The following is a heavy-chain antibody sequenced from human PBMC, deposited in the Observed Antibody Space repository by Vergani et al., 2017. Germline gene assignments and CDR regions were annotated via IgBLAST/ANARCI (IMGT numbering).Heavy chain of an antibody. V-gene: IGHV4-59*01. CDR1: GGSISSYY. D-gene: IGHD3-16*02. Sequence: QVQLQESGPGLVKPSETLSLTCTVSGGSISSYYWSWIRQPPGKGLEWIGYIYYSGSTNYNPSLKSRVTISVDTSKNQFSLKLSSVTAADTAVYYCARDADYVWGSYRYSWFDPWGQGTLVTVSS. CDR2: IYYSGST. J-gene: IGHJ5*02. CDR3: ARDADYVWGSYRYSWFDP.